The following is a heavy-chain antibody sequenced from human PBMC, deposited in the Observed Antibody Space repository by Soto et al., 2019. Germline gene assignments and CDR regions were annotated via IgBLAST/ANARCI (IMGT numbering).Heavy chain of an antibody. CDR3: ARVRPLQLELPTLFDY. CDR2: IYYSGST. J-gene: IGHJ4*02. Sequence: PSETLSLTCTVSGGSISSYYWSWIRQPPGKGLEWIGYIYYSGSTNYNPSLKSRVTISVDTSKNQFSLKLSSVTAADTAVYYCARVRPLQLELPTLFDYWGQGTLVTVSS. D-gene: IGHD1-1*01. CDR1: GGSISSYY. V-gene: IGHV4-59*01.